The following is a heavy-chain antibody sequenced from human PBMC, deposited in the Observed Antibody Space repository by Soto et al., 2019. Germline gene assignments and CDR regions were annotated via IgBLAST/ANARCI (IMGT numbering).Heavy chain of an antibody. D-gene: IGHD4-17*01. J-gene: IGHJ3*02. CDR3: AKDIIGADYGDGFDI. CDR1: GFTFDDYA. Sequence: EVQLEESGGGLVQPGRSLRLSCAASGFTFDDYAMHWVRQRPGQGLEWVSGMNWNSGKIGYADSVKGRFTISGDNAKNSLFLQMKSLRAEDTALYYCAKDIIGADYGDGFDIWGRGTMVTVSS. V-gene: IGHV3-9*01. CDR2: MNWNSGKI.